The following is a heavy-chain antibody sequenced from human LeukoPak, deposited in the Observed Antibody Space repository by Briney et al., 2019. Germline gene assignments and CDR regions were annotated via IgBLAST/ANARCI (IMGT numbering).Heavy chain of an antibody. V-gene: IGHV3-7*01. J-gene: IGHJ4*02. CDR3: VREPQAEYYFDY. CDR2: IKEDGSEK. Sequence: GGSLRLSCAASGFTFSAYGMHWVRQAPGKGLEWVANIKEDGSEKYYVDSVKGRFTISRDNAKNTLYLQMNSLRVEDTAVYYCVREPQAEYYFDYWGQGTLVTVSS. D-gene: IGHD1-14*01. CDR1: GFTFSAYG.